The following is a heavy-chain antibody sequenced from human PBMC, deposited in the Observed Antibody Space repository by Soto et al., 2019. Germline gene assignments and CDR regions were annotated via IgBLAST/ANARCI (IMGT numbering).Heavy chain of an antibody. Sequence: QVQLQESGPGLVKPSGTLSLTCAVSGGSISSNKWWSWVRQPPGKGLEWIGEIYHSGCTIYNPSLKSRVTISVDKSKNQLSLKLSSVTAADTAVYYCVQYGDYAGMDVWGPGTTVTVSS. J-gene: IGHJ6*02. CDR2: IYHSGCT. D-gene: IGHD4-17*01. CDR3: VQYGDYAGMDV. V-gene: IGHV4-4*02. CDR1: GGSISSNKW.